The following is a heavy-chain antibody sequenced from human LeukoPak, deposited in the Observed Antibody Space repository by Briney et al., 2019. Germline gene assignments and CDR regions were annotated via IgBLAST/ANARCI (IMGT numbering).Heavy chain of an antibody. CDR1: GFTFTGYY. CDR2: INPINSGT. CDR3: ARDLGSIQWELLRGGYGLLY. V-gene: IGHV1-2*02. D-gene: IGHD1-26*01. J-gene: IGHJ4*02. Sequence: ASVKVSCKASGFTFTGYYMHWVRHAPGQGLEWMGWINPINSGTNYAQKFQGRITMTSDTSISTAYMELSRLRSDDTAVYYCARDLGSIQWELLRGGYGLLYWGQGTLVTVSS.